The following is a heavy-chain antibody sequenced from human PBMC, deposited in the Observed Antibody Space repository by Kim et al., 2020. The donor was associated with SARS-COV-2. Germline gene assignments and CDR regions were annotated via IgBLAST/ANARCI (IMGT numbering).Heavy chain of an antibody. CDR2: IYSDGST. CDR3: ARGLMGLDV. CDR1: KFTVSKNY. D-gene: IGHD3-16*01. Sequence: GGSLRLSCEASKFTVSKNYMTWVRQAPGKGLECVSDIYSDGSTSYADSVKGRFTISRHNSKNTLYLQMNSLRREDTDVYYCARGLMGLDVWGQGTTVTVSS. J-gene: IGHJ6*02. V-gene: IGHV3-53*04.